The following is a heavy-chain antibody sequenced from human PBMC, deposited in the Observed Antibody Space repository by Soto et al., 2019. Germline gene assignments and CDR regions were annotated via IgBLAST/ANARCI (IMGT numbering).Heavy chain of an antibody. Sequence: GGSLRLSCAASGFTFSSYAMSWVRQAPGKGLEWVSAISGSGGSTYYADSVKGRVTISRDNSKNTLYLQMNSRIAEDTAVYYCAKDWSDYPLRDAFDIWGQGTMVTVSS. D-gene: IGHD1-26*01. V-gene: IGHV3-23*01. CDR3: AKDWSDYPLRDAFDI. CDR1: GFTFSSYA. CDR2: ISGSGGST. J-gene: IGHJ3*02.